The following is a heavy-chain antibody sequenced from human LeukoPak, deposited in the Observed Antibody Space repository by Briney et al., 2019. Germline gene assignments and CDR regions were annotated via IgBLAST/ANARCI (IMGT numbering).Heavy chain of an antibody. CDR1: GFTFADYA. CDR2: IRSRTYSGAA. Sequence: GGSLRLSCEASGFTFADYAMNWVRQAPGKGLEWVGFIRSRTYSGAADYAPSVQGRFTISRDDSKSIAYPQMNSLEIEDTAVYYCTRVAIAIIGTDPVDYWGQGTLVTVSS. V-gene: IGHV3-49*04. CDR3: TRVAIAIIGTDPVDY. D-gene: IGHD2-21*01. J-gene: IGHJ4*02.